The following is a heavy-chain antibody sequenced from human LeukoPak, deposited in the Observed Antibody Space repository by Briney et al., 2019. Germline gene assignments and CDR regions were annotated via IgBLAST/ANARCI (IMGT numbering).Heavy chain of an antibody. D-gene: IGHD3-3*01. J-gene: IGHJ4*02. CDR3: ARGIRYYDFWSGYQPLDY. V-gene: IGHV3-30*03. CDR2: ISYDGSKK. CDR1: GVTFSSYD. Sequence: PGGSLRLSCAASGVTFSSYDMHWVRHAPGKGLEWVAIISYDGSKKFYADSVKGRFTISRDNSKNTLYLQMNCLRAEDTAVYYCARGIRYYDFWSGYQPLDYWGQGTLVTVSS.